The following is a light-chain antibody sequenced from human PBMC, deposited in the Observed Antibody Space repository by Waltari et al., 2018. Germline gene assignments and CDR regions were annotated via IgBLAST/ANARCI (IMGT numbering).Light chain of an antibody. CDR1: SSNIGAGYD. Sequence: QSVLTQPPSVSGAPAPRVTIYCPGSSSNIGAGYDVHWYQQLPGTAPKLLIYGNSNRPSGVPDRFSGSKSGTSASLAITGLQAEDEADYYCQSYDSSLSDVVFGGGTKLTVL. V-gene: IGLV1-40*01. CDR2: GNS. J-gene: IGLJ2*01. CDR3: QSYDSSLSDVV.